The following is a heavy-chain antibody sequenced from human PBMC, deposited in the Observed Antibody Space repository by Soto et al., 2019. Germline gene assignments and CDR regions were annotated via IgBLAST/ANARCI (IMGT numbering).Heavy chain of an antibody. V-gene: IGHV3-30*09. CDR2: ISYDGSNK. J-gene: IGHJ4*02. Sequence: GGSLRLSCAASGFTFSSYSMHWVRQAPGKGLEWVAVISYDGSNKYYADSVKGRFAISRDNAKNSLFLQMDSLRVEDSAVYYCARDGAMTGVFDYWGPGTLVTVSS. D-gene: IGHD3-9*01. CDR1: GFTFSSYS. CDR3: ARDGAMTGVFDY.